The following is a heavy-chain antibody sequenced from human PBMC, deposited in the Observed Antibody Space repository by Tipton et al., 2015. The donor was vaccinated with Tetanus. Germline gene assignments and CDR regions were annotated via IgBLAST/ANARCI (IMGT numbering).Heavy chain of an antibody. CDR2: IDTNSGGT. V-gene: IGHV1-2*02. Sequence: QLVQSGAAVKKPGASVKVPCKASGYTFTGYYIYWVRQAPGQGLEWMGWIDTNSGGTVYAQKIRGRVTMTRDTSISTAYMELRSLRSDDTAVYYCARDRGDYIYYGMDVWGPGTTVTVS. J-gene: IGHJ6*02. CDR1: GYTFTGYY. D-gene: IGHD3-22*01. CDR3: ARDRGDYIYYGMDV.